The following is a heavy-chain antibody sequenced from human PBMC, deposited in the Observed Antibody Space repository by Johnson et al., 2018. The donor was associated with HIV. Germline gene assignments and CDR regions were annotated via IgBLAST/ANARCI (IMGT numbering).Heavy chain of an antibody. CDR1: KFIF. V-gene: IGHV3-30-3*01. D-gene: IGHD3-22*01. Sequence: QVQLVESGGGEVQPGTSLRLSCVGSKFIFVRQAVGKGLGWVALMSYDGSFEFNISRDNSKNTLYLQMNSLRAEDTAVYYCARPPRNSIPNSYYYDSSGLADEYAFDIWGQGTMVTVSS. CDR2: MSYDGSFE. CDR3: ARPPRNSIPNSYYYDSSGLADEYAFDI. J-gene: IGHJ3*02.